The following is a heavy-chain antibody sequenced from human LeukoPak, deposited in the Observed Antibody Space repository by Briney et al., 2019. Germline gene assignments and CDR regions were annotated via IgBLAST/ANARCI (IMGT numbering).Heavy chain of an antibody. J-gene: IGHJ4*02. Sequence: PSETLSLTCTVSGGSISSSSYYWGWIRQPPGKGQEWIGSIYYSGSTYYNPSLKSRVTISVDTSKNQFSLKLSSVTAADTAVYYCASRSYYDFWSGYTNTFDYWGQGTLVTVSS. CDR2: IYYSGST. V-gene: IGHV4-39*01. D-gene: IGHD3-3*01. CDR1: GGSISSSSYY. CDR3: ASRSYYDFWSGYTNTFDY.